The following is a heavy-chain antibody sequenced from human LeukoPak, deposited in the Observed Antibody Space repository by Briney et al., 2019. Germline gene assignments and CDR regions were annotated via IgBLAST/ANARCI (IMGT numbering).Heavy chain of an antibody. CDR2: IYTDGSS. Sequence: GGSLRFSCAASGFTVSSNYMSWVRQAPGKGLEWVSVIYTDGSSYYADSEKGRFTISRDNSRNTLDLQMNSLRAEDTAVYHCARGGLIRGVIPGYYYYGLDVWGQGTTVTVSS. CDR3: ARGGLIRGVIPGYYYYGLDV. D-gene: IGHD3-10*01. CDR1: GFTVSSNY. V-gene: IGHV3-66*01. J-gene: IGHJ6*02.